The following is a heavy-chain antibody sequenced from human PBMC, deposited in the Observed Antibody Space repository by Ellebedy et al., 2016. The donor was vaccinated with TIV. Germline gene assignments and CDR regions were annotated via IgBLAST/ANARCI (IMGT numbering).Heavy chain of an antibody. CDR1: GFTFSTYW. D-gene: IGHD6-13*01. J-gene: IGHJ3*02. CDR2: INLDGSQT. V-gene: IGHV3-7*01. Sequence: PGGSLRLSCVASGFTFSTYWMIWVRQAPGKGLEWVANINLDGSQTFYADSVKGRFTISRDNGKNSLHLQMNSLRVEDTAVYYCARDLGYSSGWSKALDIWGQGTMVAVSS. CDR3: ARDLGYSSGWSKALDI.